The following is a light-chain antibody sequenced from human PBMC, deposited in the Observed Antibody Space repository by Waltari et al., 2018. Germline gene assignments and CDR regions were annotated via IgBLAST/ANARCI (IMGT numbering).Light chain of an antibody. J-gene: IGKJ4*01. Sequence: ERATLSCRASQSVNNYLAWYQQKPGQAPRLLIYGASNRATGIPARFSGSGSGTDFTLTISTLEPEDFAVYYCQQRRNWPLTFGGGTKVEIK. V-gene: IGKV3-11*01. CDR2: GAS. CDR1: QSVNNY. CDR3: QQRRNWPLT.